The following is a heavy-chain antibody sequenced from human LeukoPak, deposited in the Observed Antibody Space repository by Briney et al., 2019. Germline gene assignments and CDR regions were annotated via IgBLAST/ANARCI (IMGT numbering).Heavy chain of an antibody. CDR1: GFTVSSNY. J-gene: IGHJ4*02. Sequence: GGSLRLSCAASGFTVSSNYMSWVRQAPGKGLEWVSVIYSGGSTYYADSVKGRFTISRDNSKNTRYLQMNSLRAEDTAVYYCARDLYSRDSSSWYYNYWGQGTLVTVSS. CDR3: ARDLYSRDSSSWYYNY. D-gene: IGHD6-13*01. V-gene: IGHV3-66*01. CDR2: IYSGGST.